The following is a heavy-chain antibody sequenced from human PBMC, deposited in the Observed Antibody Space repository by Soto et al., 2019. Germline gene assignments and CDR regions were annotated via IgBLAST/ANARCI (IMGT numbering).Heavy chain of an antibody. Sequence: QVQLQESGPGLVKPSETLSLTCTVSGGSVSSGSYYWSWIRQPPGKGLEWIGYIYYSGSTNYNPSHKSRVTISVDTSKNQFSLKLSYVTAADTAVYYCARDRYYDSSGYYRRDDAFDIWGQGTMVTVSS. J-gene: IGHJ3*02. CDR3: ARDRYYDSSGYYRRDDAFDI. D-gene: IGHD3-22*01. CDR1: GGSVSSGSYY. CDR2: IYYSGST. V-gene: IGHV4-61*01.